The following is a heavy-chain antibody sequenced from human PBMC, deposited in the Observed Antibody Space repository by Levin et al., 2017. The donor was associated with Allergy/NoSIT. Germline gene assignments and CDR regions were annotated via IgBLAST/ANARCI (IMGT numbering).Heavy chain of an antibody. CDR1: GGSISSYY. J-gene: IGHJ3*02. CDR3: ARGLDDYVWGSYRHAFDS. CDR2: IYYSGST. Sequence: SETLSLTCTVSGGSISSYYWSWIRQPPGKGLEWIVYIYYSGSTNYNPSLKSRVTISVDTSKNQFSLKLSSVTAADTAVYYCARGLDDYVWGSYRHAFDSWGQGTMVTVSS. V-gene: IGHV4-59*01. D-gene: IGHD3-16*02.